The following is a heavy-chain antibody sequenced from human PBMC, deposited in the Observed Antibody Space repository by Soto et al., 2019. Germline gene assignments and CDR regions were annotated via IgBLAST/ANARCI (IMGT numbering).Heavy chain of an antibody. D-gene: IGHD1-1*01. CDR1: GITLRTAW. V-gene: IGHV3-15*01. J-gene: IGHJ6*02. CDR3: VKWKVGDYSGVGV. Sequence: PGGSLRLSCEASGITLRTAWMTWVRQAPGKGLEWVGRIKSETDGGTIDYAAPVKGRFTISRDDSKNTLYLQMNNLKIEDSALYYCVKWKVGDYSGVGVWGQGTTDTVSS. CDR2: IKSETDGGTI.